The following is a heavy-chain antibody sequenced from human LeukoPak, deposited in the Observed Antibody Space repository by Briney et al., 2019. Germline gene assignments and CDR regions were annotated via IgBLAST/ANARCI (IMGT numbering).Heavy chain of an antibody. V-gene: IGHV4-31*03. CDR1: GGSISSGGYY. Sequence: RPSETLSLTCTVSGGSISSGGYYWSWIRQHPGKGLEWIGYIYYSGSTYYNPSLKSGVTISVDTSKNQFSLKLSSVTAADTAVYYSARAGHGPRFDCWGQGTLVTVSS. J-gene: IGHJ4*02. CDR3: ARAGHGPRFDC. CDR2: IYYSGST.